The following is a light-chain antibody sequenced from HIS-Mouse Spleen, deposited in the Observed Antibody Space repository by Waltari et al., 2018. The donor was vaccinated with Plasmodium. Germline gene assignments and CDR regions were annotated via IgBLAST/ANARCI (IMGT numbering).Light chain of an antibody. V-gene: IGLV3-27*01. CDR3: YSAADNNLV. J-gene: IGLJ3*02. CDR2: KDS. CDR1: VLAKKY. Sequence: SYELTQPSSVSVSPGQTARITCSGAVLAKKYARWFQQKPGQAPVLVIYKDSERFSGSSSGTTVTLTISGAQVEDEADYYCYSAADNNLVFGGGTKLTVL.